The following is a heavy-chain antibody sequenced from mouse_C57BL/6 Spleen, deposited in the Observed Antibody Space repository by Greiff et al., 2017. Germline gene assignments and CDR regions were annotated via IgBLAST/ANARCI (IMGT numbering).Heavy chain of an antibody. CDR3: ARHNYGRSYGAMDY. D-gene: IGHD1-1*01. CDR1: GYTFTSYW. J-gene: IGHJ4*01. V-gene: IGHV1-55*01. Sequence: QVQLQQPGAELVKPGASVKMSCKASGYTFTSYWITWVKQRPGQGLEWIGVIYPGSGSTNYNEKFKSKGTLTVDTSSSTAYMQLSSLTSEDSAVYDCARHNYGRSYGAMDYWGQGTSVTVSS. CDR2: IYPGSGST.